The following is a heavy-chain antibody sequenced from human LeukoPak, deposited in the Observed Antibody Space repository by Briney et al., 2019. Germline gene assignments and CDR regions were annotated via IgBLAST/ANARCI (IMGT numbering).Heavy chain of an antibody. CDR3: AKEGDSSGHCGVFDF. D-gene: IGHD3-22*01. J-gene: IGHJ3*01. Sequence: PGGSLRLSCVASGFTFSKWPMHWLRQAPGKGLEWVAVTSHDGSGEIYADSVKGRLSISRDNSKNRMFLQVNSLRVEDTAVYYCAKEGDSSGHCGVFDFWGQGTRVTVSS. CDR2: TSHDGSGE. CDR1: GFTFSKWP. V-gene: IGHV3-30-3*01.